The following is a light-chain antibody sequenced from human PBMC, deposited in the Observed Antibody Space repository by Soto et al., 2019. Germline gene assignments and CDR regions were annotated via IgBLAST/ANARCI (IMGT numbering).Light chain of an antibody. CDR2: GSS. CDR3: QKYDSAPFT. V-gene: IGKV1-27*01. J-gene: IGKJ3*01. CDR1: QAISHY. Sequence: DVQMTQSPSPLSASVGDRVTIACRASQAISHYLAWYQQKPGKVPELLIYGSSTLQSGVPSRFSGSGSGTDFTLTISSLQPEYVATYYCQKYDSAPFTFGPGTKVDIK.